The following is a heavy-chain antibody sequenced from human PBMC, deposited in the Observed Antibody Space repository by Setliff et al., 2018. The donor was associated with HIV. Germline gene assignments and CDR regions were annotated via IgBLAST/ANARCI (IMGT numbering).Heavy chain of an antibody. CDR2: INHSGST. J-gene: IGHJ4*02. CDR3: ARGRWVTMVRGVIITRPNFDY. CDR1: GGSLSGYY. D-gene: IGHD3-10*01. Sequence: SETLSLTCAVYGGSLSGYYWSWIRQPPGKGLEWIGEINHSGSTNYNPSLKSRVTISVDTSKNQFSLKPSSVTAADTAVYYCARGRWVTMVRGVIITRPNFDYWGQGTLVTVSS. V-gene: IGHV4-34*01.